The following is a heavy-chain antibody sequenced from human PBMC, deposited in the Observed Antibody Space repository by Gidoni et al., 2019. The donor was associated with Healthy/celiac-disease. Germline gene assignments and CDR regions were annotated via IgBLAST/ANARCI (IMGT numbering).Heavy chain of an antibody. J-gene: IGHJ4*02. CDR1: GGSFSGYY. Sequence: QVQLQQWGAGLLKPSETLSLTCAVYGGSFSGYYWSWIRQPPGKGLEWIGEINHSGSTNYNPSLKSRVTISVDTSKNQFSLKLSSVTAAYTAVYYCARGYPIPWGDYWGQGTLVTVSS. CDR3: ARGYPIPWGDY. CDR2: INHSGST. D-gene: IGHD3-16*01. V-gene: IGHV4-34*01.